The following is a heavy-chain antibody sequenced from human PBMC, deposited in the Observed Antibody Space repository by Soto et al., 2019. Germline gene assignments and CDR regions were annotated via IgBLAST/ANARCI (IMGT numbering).Heavy chain of an antibody. Sequence: GGSLRLSCAASGFTFSSYGMHWVRQAPGKGLEWVAVISYDGSNKYYADSVKGRFTISRDNSKNTLYLQMNSLRAEDTAVYYCAKDRRGTYYYYGMDVWGQGTTIIVSS. V-gene: IGHV3-30*18. CDR1: GFTFSSYG. J-gene: IGHJ6*02. CDR3: AKDRRGTYYYYGMDV. D-gene: IGHD3-16*01. CDR2: ISYDGSNK.